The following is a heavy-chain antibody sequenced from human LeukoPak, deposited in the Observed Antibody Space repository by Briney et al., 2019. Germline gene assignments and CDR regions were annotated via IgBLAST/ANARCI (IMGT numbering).Heavy chain of an antibody. CDR1: GFTFSNAW. D-gene: IGHD2-15*01. V-gene: IGHV3-21*04. Sequence: GGSLRLSCAVSGFTFSNAWMSWVRQAPGKGLEWVSSISSSSSYIYYADSVKGRSTISRDNAKNSLYLQMNSLRVDDTAVYYCARRDIVVIVSASDYWGQGTLVTVSS. CDR3: ARRDIVVIVSASDY. CDR2: ISSSSSYI. J-gene: IGHJ4*02.